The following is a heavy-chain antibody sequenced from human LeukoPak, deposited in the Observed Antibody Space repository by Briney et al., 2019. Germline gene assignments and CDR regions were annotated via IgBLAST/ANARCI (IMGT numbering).Heavy chain of an antibody. D-gene: IGHD3-22*01. CDR2: INSDGSST. CDR1: GFTFSSYW. J-gene: IGHJ3*02. Sequence: GGSLRLSCAASGFTFSSYWMSWVRQAPGKGLVWVSRINSDGSSTSYADSVKGRFTISRDNAKNTLYLQMNSLRAEDTAVYYCARVLTLTYYYDIDAFDIWGQGTMVTVSS. CDR3: ARVLTLTYYYDIDAFDI. V-gene: IGHV3-74*01.